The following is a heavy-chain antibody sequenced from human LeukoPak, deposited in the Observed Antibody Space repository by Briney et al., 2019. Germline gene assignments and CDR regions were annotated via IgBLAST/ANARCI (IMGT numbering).Heavy chain of an antibody. CDR3: ARNPLLTTIYDF. Sequence: ASVKVSCKASGYTFISYAIHWVRQAPGQSLEWMGWINAGNGDTKYSQKFQGRVTVTRDTSASTAYMELSSLRSEDTAVYYCARNPLLTTIYDFWGQGTQITVSS. V-gene: IGHV1-3*01. J-gene: IGHJ4*02. CDR2: INAGNGDT. D-gene: IGHD3-3*01. CDR1: GYTFISYA.